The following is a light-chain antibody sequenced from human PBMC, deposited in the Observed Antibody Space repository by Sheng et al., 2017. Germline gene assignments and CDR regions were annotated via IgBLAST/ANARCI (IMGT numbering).Light chain of an antibody. Sequence: DIVMTQSPATLSVSPGERATLSCRASQTVNSNLAWYQQKPGQAPRLLIYGASTRVADIPARFSGSGSGTDFTLTISSLQPEDFATYYCQQVTIYPYTFGQGTKLEIK. CDR3: QQVTIYPYT. CDR1: QTVNSN. CDR2: GAS. V-gene: IGKV3-15*01. J-gene: IGKJ2*01.